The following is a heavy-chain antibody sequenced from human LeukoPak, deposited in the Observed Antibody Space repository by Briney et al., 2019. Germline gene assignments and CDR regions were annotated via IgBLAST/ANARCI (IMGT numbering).Heavy chain of an antibody. J-gene: IGHJ3*02. Sequence: PSETLSLTCAVSGGSISSGGYSWSWIRQPPGKGLEWIGYIYHSGSTYYNPSLKSRVTISVDRSKNQFSLKLSSVTAADTAVYYCARDRRGYSGYDGAFDIWGQGTMVTVSS. CDR3: ARDRRGYSGYDGAFDI. D-gene: IGHD5-12*01. CDR2: IYHSGST. CDR1: GGSISSGGYS. V-gene: IGHV4-30-2*01.